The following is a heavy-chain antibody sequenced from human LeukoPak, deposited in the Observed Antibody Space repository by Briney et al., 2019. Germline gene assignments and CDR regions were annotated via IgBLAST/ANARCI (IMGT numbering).Heavy chain of an antibody. V-gene: IGHV4-39*01. Sequence: PSETLSLTCTVSGGSISSTSYYWGWIRQPPGRGLEWIASIYYSGTTYYNPSLKSRVTISVDTSKNQFSLKLSSVSAADTAVYYCARQISSGTQPRDWFDPWGQGTLVTVSS. CDR2: IYYSGTT. J-gene: IGHJ5*02. D-gene: IGHD6-19*01. CDR3: ARQISSGTQPRDWFDP. CDR1: GGSISSTSYY.